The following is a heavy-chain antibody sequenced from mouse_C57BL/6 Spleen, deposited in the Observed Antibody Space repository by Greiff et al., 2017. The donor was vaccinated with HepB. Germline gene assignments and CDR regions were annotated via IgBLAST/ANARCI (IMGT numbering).Heavy chain of an antibody. CDR1: GFNIKDDY. J-gene: IGHJ3*01. CDR2: IDPENGDT. V-gene: IGHV14-4*01. CDR3: TTTRGYYVIAY. Sequence: EVQLQQSGAELVRPGASVKLSCTASGFNIKDDYMHWVKQRPEQGLEWIGWIDPENGDTEYASKFQGKATITADTSSNTAYLQLSSLTSEDTAVYYCTTTRGYYVIAYWGQGTLVTVSA. D-gene: IGHD2-3*01.